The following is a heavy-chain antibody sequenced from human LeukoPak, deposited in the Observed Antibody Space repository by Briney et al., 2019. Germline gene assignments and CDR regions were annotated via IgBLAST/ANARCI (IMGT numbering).Heavy chain of an antibody. Sequence: ASVKVSCKASGYTFTGYAINWVRQAPGQGPEWLGWINTNTGNPTYAQGFTGRFVFSLDTSVGTSYLQIRSLKPENTAIYYCARDRGLSGYSLDYWGQGTLVTVSS. CDR2: INTNTGNP. J-gene: IGHJ4*02. V-gene: IGHV7-4-1*02. CDR3: ARDRGLSGYSLDY. CDR1: GYTFTGYA. D-gene: IGHD3-3*01.